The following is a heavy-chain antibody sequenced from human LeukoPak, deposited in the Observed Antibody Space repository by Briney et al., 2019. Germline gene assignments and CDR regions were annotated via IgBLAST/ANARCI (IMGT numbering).Heavy chain of an antibody. CDR1: GNYW. V-gene: IGHV3-74*01. CDR3: VSFYETY. D-gene: IGHD2-2*01. CDR2: INSDGSWT. J-gene: IGHJ4*02. Sequence: GGSLRLSCAASGNYWMHWVRQAPGKGLVWVSHINSDGSWTSYADSVKGRFTISKDNAKNTVYLQMDNLRAEDTAVYYCVSFYETYWGRGTLVTVSS.